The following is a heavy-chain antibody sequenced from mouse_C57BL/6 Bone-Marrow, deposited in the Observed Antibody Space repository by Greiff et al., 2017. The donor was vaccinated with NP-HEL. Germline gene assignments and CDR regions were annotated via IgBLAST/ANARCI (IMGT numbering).Heavy chain of an antibody. D-gene: IGHD2-2*01. V-gene: IGHV14-2*01. CDR1: GFNIKDYY. J-gene: IGHJ4*01. CDR2: IDPEDGET. CDR3: ARGYDGGYYAMDY. Sequence: EVQLQQSGAELVKPGASVKLSCTASGFNIKDYYMHWVKQRTEQGLEWIGRIDPEDGETKYAPEFQGKATITADTSSNTAYLQLSSLTSEDTAVYYCARGYDGGYYAMDYWGQGTSVTVSS.